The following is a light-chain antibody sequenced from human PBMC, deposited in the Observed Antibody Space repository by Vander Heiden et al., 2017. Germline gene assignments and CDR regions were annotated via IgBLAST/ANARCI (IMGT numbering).Light chain of an antibody. V-gene: IGKV1-5*03. CDR3: QQYNSYSWT. CDR2: KVS. J-gene: IGKJ1*01. CDR1: QSISSS. Sequence: DIQMTQSPSTRSASVGDRVTVTCRASQSISSSLAWYQQKPGRAPKLLIYKVSTLENGVPSRFSGSGSGTEFTLTISSLQPDDFATYYCQQYNSYSWTFGQGTKVEMK.